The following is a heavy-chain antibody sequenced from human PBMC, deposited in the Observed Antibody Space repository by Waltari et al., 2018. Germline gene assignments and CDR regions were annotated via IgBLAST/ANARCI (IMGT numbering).Heavy chain of an antibody. J-gene: IGHJ4*02. CDR1: GGPFTDYY. CDR2: VTQSGST. V-gene: IGHV4-34*01. D-gene: IGHD1-26*01. CDR3: ARGTRERLFDC. Sequence: QVQLQQWGAGLLKPSETLSLTCAVYGGPFTDYYWSWIRQPPGKGLEWIGEVTQSGSTDYNPCLKSRGSISVDTSKNQFSLKLTSVTAAETSIYYCARGTRERLFDCWGPGAPVTVSS.